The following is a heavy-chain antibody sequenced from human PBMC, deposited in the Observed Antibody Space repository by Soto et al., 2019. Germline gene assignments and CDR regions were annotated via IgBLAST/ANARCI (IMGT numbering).Heavy chain of an antibody. Sequence: PSETRSLTCTVSGGSISSSSYYWGWIRQPPGKGLEWIGSIYYSGSTYYNPSLKSRVTISVDTSKNQFSLKLSSVTAADTAVYYCRTLRGPYYFDYWGQGTLVTVSS. CDR3: RTLRGPYYFDY. CDR1: GGSISSSSYY. J-gene: IGHJ4*02. CDR2: IYYSGST. V-gene: IGHV4-39*01. D-gene: IGHD1-7*01.